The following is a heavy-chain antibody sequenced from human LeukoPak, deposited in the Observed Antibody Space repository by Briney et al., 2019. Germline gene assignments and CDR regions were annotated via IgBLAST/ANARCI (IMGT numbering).Heavy chain of an antibody. CDR2: TYYRSKWYN. Sequence: SQTLSLTFALSGDSVSSNSAAWNWLRQSPSRRLEWLGSTYYRSKWYNDYAVSVKSRITINPDTSKNQFSLQLNSVTPEDTAVYYCARSSGWNNDYWGQGTLVTVSS. V-gene: IGHV6-1*01. CDR1: GDSVSSNSAA. D-gene: IGHD6-19*01. CDR3: ARSSGWNNDY. J-gene: IGHJ4*02.